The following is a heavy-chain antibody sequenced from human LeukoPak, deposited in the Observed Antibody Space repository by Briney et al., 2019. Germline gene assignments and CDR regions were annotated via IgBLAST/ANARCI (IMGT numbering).Heavy chain of an antibody. D-gene: IGHD4/OR15-4a*01. V-gene: IGHV4-59*01. Sequence: SETLSLTCTVSSGSISHYYWSWIRQPPGKGPEWIGYIYYTGTTNYNPSLKSRVTISVDTSKNQFSLKLNSVTAADTAVYYCAREDPQTKVPEGMDVWGQGTTVTVSS. CDR1: SGSISHYY. CDR2: IYYTGTT. J-gene: IGHJ6*02. CDR3: AREDPQTKVPEGMDV.